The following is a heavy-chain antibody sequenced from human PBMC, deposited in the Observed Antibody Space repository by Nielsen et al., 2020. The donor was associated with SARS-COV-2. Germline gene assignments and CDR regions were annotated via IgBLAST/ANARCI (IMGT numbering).Heavy chain of an antibody. CDR3: AKAYGKYYFDY. D-gene: IGHD1-14*01. CDR2: ISYDGSNK. CDR1: GFTFSSYA. J-gene: IGHJ4*02. Sequence: GESLKISCAASGFTFSSYAMHWVRQAPGKGLEWVAVISYDGSNKYYADSVKGRFTISRDNSKNTLYLQMNSLRAEDTAVYYCAKAYGKYYFDYWGQGTLVTVSS. V-gene: IGHV3-30-3*01.